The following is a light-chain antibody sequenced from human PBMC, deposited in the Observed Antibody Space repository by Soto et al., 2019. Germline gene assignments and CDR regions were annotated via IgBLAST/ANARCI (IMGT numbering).Light chain of an antibody. J-gene: IGKJ2*01. CDR1: ESVRSSY. Sequence: DSVLTQSPGTLSLSPGERAPLSCRAIESVRSSYLAWYQQKPGQAPRLLIYGAATRATGIPDRFSGSGSGTAFTLSISRLEPGEYAVYDCQQYCSSPVTFGQGTKLEIK. V-gene: IGKV3-20*01. CDR2: GAA. CDR3: QQYCSSPVT.